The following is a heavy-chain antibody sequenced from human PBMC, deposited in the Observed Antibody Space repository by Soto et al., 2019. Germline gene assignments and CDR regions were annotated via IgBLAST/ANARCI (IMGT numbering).Heavy chain of an antibody. D-gene: IGHD2-15*01. CDR2: IDYNGVT. CDR3: GKVLVGATGHTDSDS. V-gene: IGHV4-39*01. CDR1: GGSIYRSGYY. Sequence: ATLSLTCTVSGGSIYRSGYYWGWIRQPPGRGLEWIGNIDYNGVTYSNPSLKSRVTISRDTSKNQFSLKLTSVTAADTALYYCGKVLVGATGHTDSDSWGPGTLVTVS. J-gene: IGHJ4*02.